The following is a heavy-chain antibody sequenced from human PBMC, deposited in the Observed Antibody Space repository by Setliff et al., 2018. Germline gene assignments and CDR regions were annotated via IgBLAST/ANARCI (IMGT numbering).Heavy chain of an antibody. V-gene: IGHV1-3*03. CDR1: GYNFKTYA. Sequence: GASVKVSCKASGYNFKTYAISWVRQAPGQRLQWMGWINPASGNTKYSQEFQGRVTITRDTSATTVYMELSSLRSDDMAVYYCARKGPNSSSHVFDYWGQGTLVTVSS. J-gene: IGHJ4*02. CDR2: INPASGNT. CDR3: ARKGPNSSSHVFDY. D-gene: IGHD3-16*01.